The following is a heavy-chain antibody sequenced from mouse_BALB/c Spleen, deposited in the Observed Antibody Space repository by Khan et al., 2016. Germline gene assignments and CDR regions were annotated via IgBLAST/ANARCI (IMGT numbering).Heavy chain of an antibody. CDR3: ARDDQDFDSWFAS. V-gene: IGHV2-9*02. J-gene: IGHJ3*01. CDR2: IWAGGST. CDR1: GFSLTNSG. Sequence: QVQLKESGPGLVAPSQSLSITCTVSGFSLTNSGVHWVRQPPRKGLDWLGVIWAGGSTDYNSALMSRLSITRDTTHNQVFFKMNSLQTDDTAMYYCARDDQDFDSWFASWGQGTLVTVSA.